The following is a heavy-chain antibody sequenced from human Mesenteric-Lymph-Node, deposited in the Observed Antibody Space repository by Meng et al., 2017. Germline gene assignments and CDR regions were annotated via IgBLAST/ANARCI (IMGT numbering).Heavy chain of an antibody. D-gene: IGHD3-16*01. CDR3: ARDGAYYYYYGMDV. V-gene: IGHV4-59*01. J-gene: IGHJ6*02. CDR1: GGSFSGYY. CDR2: IYYSGST. Sequence: SETLSLTCAVYGGSFSGYYWSWIRQPPGKGLEWIGYIYYSGSTNYNPSLKSRVTISVDTSKNQFSLKLSSVTAADTAVYYCARDGAYYYYYGMDVWGQGTTVTVSS.